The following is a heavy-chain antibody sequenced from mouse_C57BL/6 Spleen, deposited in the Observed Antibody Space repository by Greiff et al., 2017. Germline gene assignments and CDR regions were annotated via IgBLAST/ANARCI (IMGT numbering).Heavy chain of an antibody. V-gene: IGHV14-1*01. Sequence: EVQLQQSGAELVRPGASVKLSCTASGFNIKDYYMHWVKQRPEQGLEWIGRIDPEDGDTEYAPKFQGKATMTADTSSNTAYLQLSSLTSEDTAVYYSTTSETAQAAFAYWGQGTLVTVSA. CDR2: IDPEDGDT. D-gene: IGHD3-2*02. CDR3: TTSETAQAAFAY. CDR1: GFNIKDYY. J-gene: IGHJ3*01.